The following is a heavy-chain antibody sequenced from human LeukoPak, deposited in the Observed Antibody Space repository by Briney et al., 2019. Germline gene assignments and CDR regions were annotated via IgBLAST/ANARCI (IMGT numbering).Heavy chain of an antibody. CDR2: FDPEEAKT. J-gene: IGHJ1*01. Sequence: ASIKVSCKVSGHRLSEVSMQWVRQAPGKGLECSGGFDPEEAKTVYAQKFQGGVTMTEDSSTDTAYLELTSLRSDDTAVYYCATRSGDFWSGLVDWGQGTLVTVSS. V-gene: IGHV1-24*01. CDR1: GHRLSEVS. CDR3: ATRSGDFWSGLVD. D-gene: IGHD3-3*01.